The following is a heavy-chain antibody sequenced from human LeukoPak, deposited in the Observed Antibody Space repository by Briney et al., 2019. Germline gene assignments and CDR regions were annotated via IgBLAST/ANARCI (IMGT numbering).Heavy chain of an antibody. J-gene: IGHJ4*02. CDR2: INTNTGNP. CDR1: GYTFTNYA. Sequence: GASVKVSCKASGYTFTNYALNWVRQAPGQGLEWMGWINTNTGNPVYAQGFTGRFVFSLDTSVSTAYLQISSLKAEDTAVYYCAKTDLYYYDTSGYYPFGYWGQGTLVTVSS. D-gene: IGHD3-22*01. CDR3: AKTDLYYYDTSGYYPFGY. V-gene: IGHV7-4-1*02.